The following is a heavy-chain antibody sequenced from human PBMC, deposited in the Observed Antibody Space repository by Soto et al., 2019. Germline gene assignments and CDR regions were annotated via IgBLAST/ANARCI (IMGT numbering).Heavy chain of an antibody. Sequence: QVQLVESGGGVVQPGRSLRLSCAASGFTFSSYGMHWVRQAPGKGLEWVAVISYDGSNKYYADSVKGRFTIARDNSKNALYLQMNSLRAEDTAVYYCAKETYSEPLDYWGQGTLVTVSS. J-gene: IGHJ4*02. D-gene: IGHD2-15*01. CDR1: GFTFSSYG. CDR2: ISYDGSNK. CDR3: AKETYSEPLDY. V-gene: IGHV3-30*18.